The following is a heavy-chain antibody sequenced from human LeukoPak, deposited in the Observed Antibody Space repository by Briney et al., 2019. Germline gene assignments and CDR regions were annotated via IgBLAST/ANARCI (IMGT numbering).Heavy chain of an antibody. V-gene: IGHV1-18*01. CDR1: GYTFTSYG. D-gene: IGHD3-10*01. CDR2: ISAYNGNT. J-gene: IGHJ4*02. CDR3: ARELQGWFGGLSIYYFDY. Sequence: ASVKVSCKASGYTFTSYGISWVRQAPGQGLEWMGWISAYNGNTNYAQKLQGRVTMTTDTSTSTAYMELRSLRSDDTAVYYCARELQGWFGGLSIYYFDYWGQGTLVTVSS.